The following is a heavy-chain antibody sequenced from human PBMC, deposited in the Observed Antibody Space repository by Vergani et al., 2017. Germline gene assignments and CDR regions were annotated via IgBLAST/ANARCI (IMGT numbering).Heavy chain of an antibody. V-gene: IGHV3-43*01. Sequence: EVHLVESGGVVVQPGGSLRLSCAASGFPFDDYTMHWVRQRPGKGLEWVSFITWNGGNTYYAYSVRGRFIISRDSDKKALFLEMNSLRGEDTAVYFCAKNKLRRSSYGFDYFDYWGQGTLVTVSS. CDR1: GFPFDDYT. CDR2: ITWNGGNT. J-gene: IGHJ4*02. D-gene: IGHD5-18*01. CDR3: AKNKLRRSSYGFDYFDY.